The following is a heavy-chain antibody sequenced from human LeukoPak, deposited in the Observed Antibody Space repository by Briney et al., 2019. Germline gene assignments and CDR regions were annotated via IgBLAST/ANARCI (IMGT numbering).Heavy chain of an antibody. J-gene: IGHJ4*02. CDR2: INSDGSST. CDR1: GFTFSSYW. Sequence: GGSLRLSCAASGFTFSSYWMHWVGQAPGRGLVCVSRINSDGSSTIHADSVKGRFTISRDNAKNTLYLQMNSLRAEDTAVYYCEREVYSSVWFSLDYWGQGTLVTVSS. D-gene: IGHD6-19*01. V-gene: IGHV3-74*01. CDR3: EREVYSSVWFSLDY.